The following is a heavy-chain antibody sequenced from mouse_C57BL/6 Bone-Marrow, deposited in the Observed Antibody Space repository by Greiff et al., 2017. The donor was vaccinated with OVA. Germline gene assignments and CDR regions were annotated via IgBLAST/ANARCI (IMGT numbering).Heavy chain of an antibody. CDR2: FYPGSGST. CDR3: AREGKDYYGSWYFDV. D-gene: IGHD1-1*01. V-gene: IGHV1-55*01. J-gene: IGHJ1*03. Sequence: QVQLQQPGAELVKPGASVKMSCKASGYTFTSYWITWVKQRPGQGLEWIGDFYPGSGSTNYNEKFKSKATLTVDTSSSTAYMQLSSLTSEDSAVYYCAREGKDYYGSWYFDVWGTGTTVTVSS. CDR1: GYTFTSYW.